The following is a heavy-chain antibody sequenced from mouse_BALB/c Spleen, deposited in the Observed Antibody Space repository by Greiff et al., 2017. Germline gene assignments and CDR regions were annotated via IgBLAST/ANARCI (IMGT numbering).Heavy chain of an antibody. D-gene: IGHD1-1*01. V-gene: IGHV5-4*02. CDR1: GFTFSDYY. CDR2: ISDGGSYT. CDR3: ARVTTVVATGAMDY. J-gene: IGHJ4*01. Sequence: EVQVVESGGGLVKPGGSLKLSCAASGFTFSDYYMYWVRQTPEKRLEWVATISDGGSYTYYPDSVKGRFTISRDNAKNNLYLQMSSLKSEDTAMYYCARVTTVVATGAMDYWGQGTSVTVSS.